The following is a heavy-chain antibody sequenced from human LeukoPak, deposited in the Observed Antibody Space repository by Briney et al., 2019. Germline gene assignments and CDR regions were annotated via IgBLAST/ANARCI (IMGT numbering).Heavy chain of an antibody. D-gene: IGHD3-10*01. CDR1: GFTFSSYA. CDR3: AKEPPNYYGSGSALDI. CDR2: ISGSGGST. V-gene: IGHV3-23*01. J-gene: IGHJ3*02. Sequence: GGSLRLSCAASGFTFSSYAMSWVRQAPGKGLEWVSAISGSGGSTYYADSVKGRFTISRDNSKNTLYLQMNSLRAEDTAVYYCAKEPPNYYGSGSALDIWGQGTMVTVSS.